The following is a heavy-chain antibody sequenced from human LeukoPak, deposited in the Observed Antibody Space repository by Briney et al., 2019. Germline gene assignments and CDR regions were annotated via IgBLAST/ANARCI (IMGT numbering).Heavy chain of an antibody. Sequence: GASVKVSCKASGGTFSSYAISWVRQAPGQGLEWLGWISAYNGNTNYAQKLQGRVTTTTDTSTSTAYMELRSLRSDDTAVYYCARDRKTGITRTTCDYWGQGTLVTVSS. D-gene: IGHD1/OR15-1a*01. V-gene: IGHV1-18*01. J-gene: IGHJ4*02. CDR3: ARDRKTGITRTTCDY. CDR2: ISAYNGNT. CDR1: GGTFSSYA.